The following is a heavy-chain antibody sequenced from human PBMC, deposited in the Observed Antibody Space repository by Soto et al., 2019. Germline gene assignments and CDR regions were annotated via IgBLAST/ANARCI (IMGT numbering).Heavy chain of an antibody. D-gene: IGHD5-12*01. J-gene: IGHJ4*02. CDR3: ARWMDAVASHDS. CDR2: INPNSGAS. CDR1: GYTFIDYY. Sequence: QVQLVQSGADVKKPGASVKVSCRTSGYTFIDYYVHWVRQAPGQGLEWVGWINPNSGASKYAENFQGRVTMTRDRSTSTVEMECTGLRSDDTALYYCARWMDAVASHDSWGQGTLVTVSS. V-gene: IGHV1-2*02.